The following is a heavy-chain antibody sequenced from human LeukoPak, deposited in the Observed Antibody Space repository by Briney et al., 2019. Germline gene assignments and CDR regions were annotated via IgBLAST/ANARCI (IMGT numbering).Heavy chain of an antibody. CDR3: ARDRESYDFWSGSPYYYGMDV. J-gene: IGHJ6*01. CDR2: INPSGGST. V-gene: IGHV1-46*01. D-gene: IGHD3-3*01. CDR1: GYTFTSYY. Sequence: ASVKVSCKASGYTFTSYYMHWVRQAPGQGLEWMGIINPSGGSTSYAQKFQGRVTMTRDTSTGTVYMELSSLRSEDTAVYYCARDRESYDFWSGSPYYYGMDVWGPRDHGHRLL.